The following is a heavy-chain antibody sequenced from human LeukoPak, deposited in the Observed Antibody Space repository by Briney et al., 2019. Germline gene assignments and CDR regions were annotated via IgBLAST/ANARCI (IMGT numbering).Heavy chain of an antibody. D-gene: IGHD5-18*01. CDR3: AREGDTALDY. J-gene: IGHJ4*02. CDR1: GFGFSSHW. Sequence: GGSLRLSCAASGFGFSSHWMHWVRQAPGKGLEWVAVISYDGSDKYYADSVKGRFTISRDNSKNTLYLQMNSLRAEDTAVYYCAREGDTALDYWGQGTLVTVSS. V-gene: IGHV3-30-3*01. CDR2: ISYDGSDK.